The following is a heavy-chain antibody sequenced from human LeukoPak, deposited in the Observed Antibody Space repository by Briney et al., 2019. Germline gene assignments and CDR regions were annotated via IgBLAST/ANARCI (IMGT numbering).Heavy chain of an antibody. V-gene: IGHV3-9*01. D-gene: IGHD4-23*01. CDR1: GFKFDDYG. J-gene: IGHJ6*02. CDR3: AKDISIGGFADGYFYGMDA. Sequence: GGSLRLSCATSGFKFDDYGMHWVRQAPRKGLEWVSGISWNGAIMVYADSVKGRFTISRDNAKNSLYLQMNSLRAEDTALYYCAKDISIGGFADGYFYGMDAWGQGTTVTVSS. CDR2: ISWNGAIM.